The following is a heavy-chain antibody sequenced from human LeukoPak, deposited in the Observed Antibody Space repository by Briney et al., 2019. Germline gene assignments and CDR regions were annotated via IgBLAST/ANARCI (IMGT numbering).Heavy chain of an antibody. D-gene: IGHD5-12*01. CDR2: KSYDGSNK. V-gene: IGHV3-30*18. CDR1: GFTFSNYG. CDR3: AKERTGYTDYDYDGLLDY. J-gene: IGHJ4*02. Sequence: PGGSLRLSCAASGFTFSNYGIHGVRQAPGKGLDWEAVKSYDGSNKYYADPVMGRFTISRDNPKNTLYLQMNSLRAEDTAVYFCAKERTGYTDYDYDGLLDYWGQGTLVTVSS.